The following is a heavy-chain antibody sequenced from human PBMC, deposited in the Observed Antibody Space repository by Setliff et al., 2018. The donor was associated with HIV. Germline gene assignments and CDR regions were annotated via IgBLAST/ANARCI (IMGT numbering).Heavy chain of an antibody. D-gene: IGHD3-9*01. CDR3: ARHGDFDTYYNSMDV. CDR2: IILFLDIT. V-gene: IGHV1-69*10. CDR1: GDTFNKYA. J-gene: IGHJ6*02. Sequence: SVKVSCKVSGDTFNKYAISWVRQAPGQGLEWMGGIILFLDITNYAPRFQDRLTIDADKFTRTVYMQLSSLRSEDTAVYYCARHGDFDTYYNSMDVWGQGTTVTISS.